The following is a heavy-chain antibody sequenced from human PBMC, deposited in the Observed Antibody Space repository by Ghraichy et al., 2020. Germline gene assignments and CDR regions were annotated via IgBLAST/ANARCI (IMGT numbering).Heavy chain of an antibody. Sequence: GGSLRLSCATSGINFGTSAMTWVRQAPGKGLEWVSTISGSGGTTFSADSVKGRFTISRDNSENTLYLEMNSLRGEDTAVYHCTTHRGVVGDWLFDNWGQGILVTVSS. V-gene: IGHV3-23*01. CDR3: TTHRGVVGDWLFDN. J-gene: IGHJ4*02. CDR2: ISGSGGTT. D-gene: IGHD3/OR15-3a*01. CDR1: GINFGTSA.